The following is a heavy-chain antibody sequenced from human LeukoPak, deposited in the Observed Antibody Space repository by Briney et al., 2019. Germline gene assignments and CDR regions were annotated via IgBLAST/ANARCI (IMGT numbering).Heavy chain of an antibody. CDR2: GYHIGST. CDR1: GYSISSGYY. Sequence: SETLSLTCTVSGYSISSGYYWGWIRQPPGKGLEWIGSGYHIGSTYFNPSLRSRVTILIDIFKNQFSLKMSSVTAADTAIYYCARLGDYGDYVNWFDPWGPGTLVTVSS. CDR3: ARLGDYGDYVNWFDP. J-gene: IGHJ5*02. V-gene: IGHV4-38-2*02. D-gene: IGHD4-17*01.